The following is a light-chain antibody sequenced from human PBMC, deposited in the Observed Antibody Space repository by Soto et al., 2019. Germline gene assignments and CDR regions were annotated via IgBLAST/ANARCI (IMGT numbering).Light chain of an antibody. CDR1: SSDVGGYNY. Sequence: QSALTQPASVSGSPGQSITISCTGTSSDVGGYNYVSWYQQHPGKAPKLMIYEVSNRPSGVYNRFSGSKSGNTASLTISGLQAEDEADYYCSSYTSSSTIVVFGGGTKLPVL. V-gene: IGLV2-14*01. J-gene: IGLJ2*01. CDR3: SSYTSSSTIVV. CDR2: EVS.